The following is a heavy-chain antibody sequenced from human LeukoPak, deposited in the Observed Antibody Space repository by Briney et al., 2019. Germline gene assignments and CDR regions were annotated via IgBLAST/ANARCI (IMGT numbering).Heavy chain of an antibody. J-gene: IGHJ5*02. V-gene: IGHV3-74*01. D-gene: IGHD4-23*01. CDR2: IISDGSDT. CDR3: ARAVVPGGWFDP. CDR1: GFTFTTYW. Sequence: PGGSLRLSCAASGFTFTTYWMHWVRQDPGEGLVWVSRIISDGSDTSYADSVKGRFTISRDNAKNTLYLQMNSLRGEDTAVNYCARAVVPGGWFDPWGEGTLVAVSS.